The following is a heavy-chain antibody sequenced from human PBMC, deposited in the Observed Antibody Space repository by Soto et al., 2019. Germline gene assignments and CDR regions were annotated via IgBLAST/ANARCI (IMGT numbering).Heavy chain of an antibody. Sequence: QVKLVQSGAEVKKPGASVKVSCKASGHSFTKYGTNWVRQAPGQGLEWMGIDNPIRGFVTHAPKFQDRVTMTRDTSTNTAYMELSSLTSDDTAVYYCAIATMLDFHYAMDVWGQGTTVTVS. CDR3: AIATMLDFHYAMDV. J-gene: IGHJ6*02. D-gene: IGHD3-10*02. CDR2: DNPIRGFV. V-gene: IGHV1-46*01. CDR1: GHSFTKYG.